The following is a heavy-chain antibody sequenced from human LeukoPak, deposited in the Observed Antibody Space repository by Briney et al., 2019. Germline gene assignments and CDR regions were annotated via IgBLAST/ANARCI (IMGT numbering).Heavy chain of an antibody. CDR2: INSDGSTT. Sequence: GGSLRLSCAVPGFTFSSYWMHWVRQAPGKGPVWVSRINSDGSTTSYADSVKGRFTISRDNAKNTLYLQVNSLRAEDTAVYYCARGPSFYDSSAYIYWGQGTLVTVSS. CDR1: GFTFSSYW. J-gene: IGHJ4*02. CDR3: ARGPSFYDSSAYIY. V-gene: IGHV3-74*01. D-gene: IGHD3-22*01.